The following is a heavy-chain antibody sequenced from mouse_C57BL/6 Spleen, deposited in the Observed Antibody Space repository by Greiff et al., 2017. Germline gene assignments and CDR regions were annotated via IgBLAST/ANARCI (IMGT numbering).Heavy chain of an antibody. V-gene: IGHV2-2*01. J-gene: IGHJ3*01. CDR3: ARNKDYSKPFAY. D-gene: IGHD2-5*01. Sequence: VKLQESGPGLVQPSQSLSITCTVSGFSLTSYGVHWVRQSPGKGLEWLGVIWSGGSTDYNAAFISRLSISKDNSKSQVFFKMNSLQADDTAIDYCARNKDYSKPFAYWGQGTLVTVSA. CDR1: GFSLTSYG. CDR2: IWSGGST.